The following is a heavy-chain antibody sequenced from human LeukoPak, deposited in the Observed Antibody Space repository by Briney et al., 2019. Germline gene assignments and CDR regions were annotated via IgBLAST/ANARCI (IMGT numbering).Heavy chain of an antibody. CDR1: GGSISSYY. J-gene: IGHJ4*02. CDR3: ARGIDPGIAAAGTGYYFDY. CDR2: IYYSGST. V-gene: IGHV4-59*12. Sequence: SETLSLTCTVSGGSISSYYWSWIRQPPGKGLEWIGYIYYSGSTNYNPSLKSRVTISVDTSKNQFSLKLSSVTAADTAVYYCARGIDPGIAAAGTGYYFDYWGQGTLVTVSS. D-gene: IGHD6-13*01.